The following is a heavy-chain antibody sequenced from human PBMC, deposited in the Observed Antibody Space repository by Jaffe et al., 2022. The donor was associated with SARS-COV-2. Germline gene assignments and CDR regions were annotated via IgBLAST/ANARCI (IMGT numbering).Heavy chain of an antibody. D-gene: IGHD3-10*02. CDR3: ARPSDVADINSYYYYMDV. CDR2: IIPISGTT. J-gene: IGHJ6*03. Sequence: QVQLVQSGAEMKKPGSSVTISCKASGGTFSSKGVSWVRQAPGQGLEWMGGIIPISGTTNYIVRFQGRLTITADESTGTAYMELSSLRSDDTAVYYCARPSDVADINSYYYYMDVWGRGTMVTVSS. V-gene: IGHV1-69*01. CDR1: GGTFSSKG.